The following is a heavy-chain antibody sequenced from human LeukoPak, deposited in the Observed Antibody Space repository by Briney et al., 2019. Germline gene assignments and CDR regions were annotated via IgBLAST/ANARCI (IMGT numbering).Heavy chain of an antibody. D-gene: IGHD6-6*01. J-gene: IGHJ5*02. V-gene: IGHV4-4*02. CDR3: ARAYSSSGYNWFDP. CDR2: IYHTGSS. CDR1: GGSISSSNW. Sequence: SETLSLTCAVSGGSISSSNWWSWVRPPPGKGLEWIGEIYHTGSSNYNPSLKSRVTISVDKSKSQFSLKLSSVTAADTAVYYCARAYSSSGYNWFDPWGQGTLVTVSS.